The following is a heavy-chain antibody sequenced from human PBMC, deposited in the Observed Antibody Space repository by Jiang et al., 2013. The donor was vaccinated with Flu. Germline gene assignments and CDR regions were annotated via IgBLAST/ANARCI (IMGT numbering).Heavy chain of an antibody. CDR3: AKDSGYSTAWYVGMD. V-gene: IGHV3-30*18. Sequence: QLVEVWGRRGPAWEVPETLLCSLWIRFSSHGMHWVRQAPGKGLEWVAVISYDGSYKYYADSVKGRFTISRDNSRNTLYLHVSSLRPEDTAVYYCAKDSGYSTAWYVGMDWGQGTLVTVSS. J-gene: IGHJ4*02. CDR1: IRFSSHG. CDR2: ISYDGSYK. D-gene: IGHD6-19*01.